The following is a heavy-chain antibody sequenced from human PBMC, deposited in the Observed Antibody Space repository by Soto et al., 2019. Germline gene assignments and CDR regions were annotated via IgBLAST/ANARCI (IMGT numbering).Heavy chain of an antibody. CDR1: GYSFTSNW. J-gene: IGHJ4*02. V-gene: IGHV5-51*01. CDR3: ARHLYSDYDLQLAY. CDR2: IYPGNSDT. D-gene: IGHD5-12*01. Sequence: PGESLKISCKGSGYSFTSNWIGWVRQMPGKGLEWMGIIYPGNSDTRYSPSFQSQVTISADKSISTAYLQWSSLKASDTAMYYCARHLYSDYDLQLAYWGQGTLVTVSS.